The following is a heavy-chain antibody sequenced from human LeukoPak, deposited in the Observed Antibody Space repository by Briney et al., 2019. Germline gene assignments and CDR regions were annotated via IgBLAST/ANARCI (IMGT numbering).Heavy chain of an antibody. D-gene: IGHD1-26*01. J-gene: IGHJ4*02. V-gene: IGHV4-59*01. CDR3: ARVGATRLSPFDY. CDR2: IYYSGST. Sequence: SETLSLTCTVSGGYISSYYWSWIRQPPGKGLEWIGYIYYSGSTTYNPSLKSRVTISVDTSKNQFSLKLSSVTAADTAVYYCARVGATRLSPFDYWGQGTLVTVSS. CDR1: GGYISSYY.